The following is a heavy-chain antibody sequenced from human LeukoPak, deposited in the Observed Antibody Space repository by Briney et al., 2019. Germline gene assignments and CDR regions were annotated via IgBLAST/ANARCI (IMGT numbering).Heavy chain of an antibody. CDR3: ASGSGYDRVEYNWFDP. Sequence: ASVKVSCKASGYTFTSYYMHWVRQAPGQGLEWMGIINPSGGSTSYAQKFQGRVTMTRDTSTSTVYMELSSLRSEDTAVYYCASGSGYDRVEYNWFDPWGQGTLVTVSS. CDR2: INPSGGST. J-gene: IGHJ5*02. CDR1: GYTFTSYY. V-gene: IGHV1-46*01. D-gene: IGHD5-12*01.